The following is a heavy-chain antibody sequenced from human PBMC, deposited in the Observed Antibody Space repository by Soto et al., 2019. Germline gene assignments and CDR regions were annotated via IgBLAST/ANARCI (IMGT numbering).Heavy chain of an antibody. J-gene: IGHJ6*03. CDR3: ARVGRIAARRTPGGPPKGDMDV. CDR1: GGSFSGYY. CDR2: INHSGST. Sequence: SDTLSLTCAVYGGSFSGYYWSWIRQPPGKGLEWIGEINHSGSTNYNPSLKSRVTISVDTSKNQFSLKLSSVTAADTAVYYCARVGRIAARRTPGGPPKGDMDVWGKGTTVTVSS. V-gene: IGHV4-34*01. D-gene: IGHD6-6*01.